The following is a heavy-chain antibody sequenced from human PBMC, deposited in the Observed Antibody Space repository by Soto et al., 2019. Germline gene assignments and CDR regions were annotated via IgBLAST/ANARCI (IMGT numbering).Heavy chain of an antibody. CDR3: ATVRSRWNIDY. J-gene: IGHJ4*02. CDR2: IYHSGST. CDR1: GGSISTDDHF. Sequence: QVQLQESGPGLVKPSQTLSLTCTVSGGSISTDDHFWSWIRQPPGKGLGWIGYIYHSGSTHYNPSLKSRLFISLDTSKNQFSLQLTSVTAADTAVYYCATVRSRWNIDYWGQGTLVTVSS. V-gene: IGHV4-30-4*01. D-gene: IGHD6-13*01.